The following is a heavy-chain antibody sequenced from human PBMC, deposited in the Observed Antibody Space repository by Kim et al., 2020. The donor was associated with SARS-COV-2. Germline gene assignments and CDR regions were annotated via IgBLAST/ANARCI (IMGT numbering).Heavy chain of an antibody. CDR1: GGSISSYY. CDR3: ARALYYYDSSGLLGLGAFDT. D-gene: IGHD3-22*01. V-gene: IGHV4-59*13. J-gene: IGHJ3*02. CDR2: IYYSGST. Sequence: SETLSLTCTVSGGSISSYYWSWIRQPPGKGLEWIGYIYYSGSTNYNPSLKSRVTISVDTSKNQFSLKLRSVTAADTAVYYCARALYYYDSSGLLGLGAFDTWGQGTMVTVSS.